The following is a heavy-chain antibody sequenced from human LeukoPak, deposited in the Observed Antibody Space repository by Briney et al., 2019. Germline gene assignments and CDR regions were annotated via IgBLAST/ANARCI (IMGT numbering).Heavy chain of an antibody. V-gene: IGHV3-23*01. D-gene: IGHD3-22*01. CDR3: AKETPTYYYDSSGSPFSYYYMDV. J-gene: IGHJ6*03. Sequence: GGSLRLSCAASGFTFSSYGMSWVRQAPGKGLEWVSAISGSGGSTYYADSVKGRFTISRDNSKNTLYLQMNSLRAEDTAVYYCAKETPTYYYDSSGSPFSYYYMDVWGKGTTVTTSS. CDR1: GFTFSSYG. CDR2: ISGSGGST.